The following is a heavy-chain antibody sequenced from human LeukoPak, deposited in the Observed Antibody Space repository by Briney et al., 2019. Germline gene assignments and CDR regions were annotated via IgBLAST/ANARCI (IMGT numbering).Heavy chain of an antibody. Sequence: SETPSLTCTVSGGSISSYYWSWIRQPAGKGLEWIGRIYTSGSTNYNPSLKSRVTMSVDTSKNQFSLKLSSVTAADTAVYYCAREVRARYPQLYDGSGSYYSLYYYYMDVWGKGTTVTVSS. V-gene: IGHV4-4*07. CDR1: GGSISSYY. CDR2: IYTSGST. D-gene: IGHD3-10*01. CDR3: AREVRARYPQLYDGSGSYYSLYYYYMDV. J-gene: IGHJ6*03.